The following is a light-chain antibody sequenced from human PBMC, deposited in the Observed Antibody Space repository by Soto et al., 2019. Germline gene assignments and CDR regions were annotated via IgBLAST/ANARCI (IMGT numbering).Light chain of an antibody. V-gene: IGKV3-20*01. CDR2: GAS. CDR3: QQHGSSPQT. J-gene: IGKJ1*01. Sequence: EIVLAQSPGTLSLSPGERATLSCRASQSVTNSFLAWYQQKPGQAPRLLIYGASRRATGIPDRFTGSGSGTDFTLTISRLEPEDFAVYYCQQHGSSPQTFGQGTKVDI. CDR1: QSVTNSF.